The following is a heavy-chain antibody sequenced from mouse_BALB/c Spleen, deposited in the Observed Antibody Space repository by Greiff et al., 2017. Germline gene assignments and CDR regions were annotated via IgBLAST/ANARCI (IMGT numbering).Heavy chain of an antibody. J-gene: IGHJ1*01. CDR1: GYTFTSYT. Sequence: VQLQQSAAELARPWASVTMSCNASGYTFTSYTRYWGKQRPGEGLEWIGYINPSSGCTEYNQKFKNKTTLTADKSSSTAYMQLSSLTSEDSAVYYCARSGRYDVNWYFDVWGAGTTVTVSS. V-gene: IGHV1-4*02. D-gene: IGHD2-14*01. CDR3: ARSGRYDVNWYFDV. CDR2: INPSSGCT.